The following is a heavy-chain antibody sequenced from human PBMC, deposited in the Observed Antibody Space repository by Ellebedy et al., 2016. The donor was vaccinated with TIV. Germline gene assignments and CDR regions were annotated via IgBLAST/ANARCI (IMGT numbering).Heavy chain of an antibody. CDR2: ITGIGTST. J-gene: IGHJ3*02. D-gene: IGHD3-16*01. V-gene: IGHV3-23*01. Sequence: GESLQISXAASGFTFSNYAMSWVRQAPGKGLEWVSAITGIGTSTYYADSVKGRFTISRDNSKNTLSLQMNSLRADDTAIYYCAKPMGPGGRFDAFDIWGQGTLVTVSS. CDR3: AKPMGPGGRFDAFDI. CDR1: GFTFSNYA.